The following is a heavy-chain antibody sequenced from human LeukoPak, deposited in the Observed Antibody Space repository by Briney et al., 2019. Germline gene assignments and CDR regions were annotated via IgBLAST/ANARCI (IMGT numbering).Heavy chain of an antibody. D-gene: IGHD3-22*01. CDR1: GFTFSSYA. CDR2: ISGSGGIT. V-gene: IGHV3-23*01. CDR3: ARGGMYYYDSSGDY. J-gene: IGHJ4*02. Sequence: GGSLRLSCAASGFTFSSYAMSWVRQAPGKGLEWVSVISGSGGITNYADSVKGRFTISRDNAKNSLYLQMNSLRAEDTAVYYCARGGMYYYDSSGDYWGQGTLVTVSS.